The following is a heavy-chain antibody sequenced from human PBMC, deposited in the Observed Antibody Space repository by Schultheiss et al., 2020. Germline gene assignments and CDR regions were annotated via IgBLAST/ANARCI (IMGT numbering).Heavy chain of an antibody. Sequence: SQTLSLTCTVSGGSISSGSYYWSWIRQPAGKGLEWIGRIYTSGSTYYNPSLKSRVTISVDTSKNQFSLKLSSVTAADTAVYYCASITTRTNWFDPWGQGTLVTVSS. V-gene: IGHV4-61*02. CDR2: IYTSGST. D-gene: IGHD3-3*01. J-gene: IGHJ5*02. CDR3: ASITTRTNWFDP. CDR1: GGSISSGSYY.